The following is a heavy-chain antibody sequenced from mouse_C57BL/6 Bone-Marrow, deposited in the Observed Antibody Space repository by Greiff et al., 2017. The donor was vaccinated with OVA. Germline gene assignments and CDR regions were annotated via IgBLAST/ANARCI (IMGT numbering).Heavy chain of an antibody. V-gene: IGHV5-4*01. CDR1: GFTFSSYA. Sequence: DVQLVESGGGLVKPGGSLQLSCAASGFTFSSYAMSWVRQTPEKRLEWVATISDGGSYTYYPDNVKGRFTISRDNAKNNLYLQMSHLKSEDTAMYYCARERLDAMDYWGQGTSVTVSS. J-gene: IGHJ4*01. CDR3: ARERLDAMDY. CDR2: ISDGGSYT.